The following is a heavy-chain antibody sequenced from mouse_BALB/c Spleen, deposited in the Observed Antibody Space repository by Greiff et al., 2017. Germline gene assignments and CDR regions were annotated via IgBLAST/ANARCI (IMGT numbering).Heavy chain of an antibody. J-gene: IGHJ2*01. Sequence: VQLKESGGGLVQPGGSRKLSCAASGFTFSDYGMAWVRQAPGKGPEWVAFISNLAYSIYYADTVTGRFTISRENAKNTLYLEMSSLRSEDTAMYYCARDRDGNGPFDYWGQGTTLTVSS. D-gene: IGHD2-1*01. CDR3: ARDRDGNGPFDY. V-gene: IGHV5-15*02. CDR1: GFTFSDYG. CDR2: ISNLAYSI.